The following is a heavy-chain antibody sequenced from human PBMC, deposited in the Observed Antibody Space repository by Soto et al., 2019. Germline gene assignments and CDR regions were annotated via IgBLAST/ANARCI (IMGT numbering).Heavy chain of an antibody. CDR1: GFSFGSHA. Sequence: QVQLVESGGGEVQPGTSLRLSCVASGFSFGSHAMHWVRQPPGKGLQWVAVISYHGVNKYYTDSVRGRFTVSRDNSKNTVYLQLDSLRSEDTGVYHCGRGGYLQNPGSDAWGQGTLVTVSS. CDR2: ISYHGVNK. V-gene: IGHV3-30*04. CDR3: GRGGYLQNPGSDA. J-gene: IGHJ5*02. D-gene: IGHD5-18*01.